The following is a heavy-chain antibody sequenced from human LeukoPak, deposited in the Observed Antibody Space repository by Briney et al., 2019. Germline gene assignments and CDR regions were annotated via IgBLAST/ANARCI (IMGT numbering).Heavy chain of an antibody. CDR2: IRYDGSNK. D-gene: IGHD4-11*01. V-gene: IGHV3-30*02. J-gene: IGHJ4*02. CDR3: AKRSTVTTSPIDY. CDR1: GFTFSSYG. Sequence: GGSLRLSCAASGFTFSSYGMHWVRQALGKGLEWVAFIRYDGSNKYYADSVKGRFTISRDNSKNTLYLQMNSLRAEDTAVYYCAKRSTVTTSPIDYWGQGTLVTVSS.